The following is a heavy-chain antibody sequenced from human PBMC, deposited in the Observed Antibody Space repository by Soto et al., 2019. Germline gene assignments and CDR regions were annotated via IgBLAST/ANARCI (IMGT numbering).Heavy chain of an antibody. CDR3: ARRKGHSGYDYYFDY. CDR2: IYPGDSDT. J-gene: IGHJ4*02. D-gene: IGHD5-12*01. Sequence: GKSLKISCKGSGYSFTSYWIGWVRQMPGKGLEWMGIIYPGDSDTRYSPSFQGQVTISADKSISTAYLQWSSLKASDTAMYYCARRKGHSGYDYYFDYWGQGTLVTVSS. CDR1: GYSFTSYW. V-gene: IGHV5-51*01.